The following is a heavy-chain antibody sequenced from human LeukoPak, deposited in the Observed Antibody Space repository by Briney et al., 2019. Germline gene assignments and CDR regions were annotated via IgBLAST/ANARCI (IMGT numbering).Heavy chain of an antibody. CDR1: AYTFTTYG. D-gene: IGHD5-18*01. Sequence: EASVKVPCKASAYTFTTYGISWVRQAPGQGLEWMGWINPYNGDTNYAQKLQGRVTITTDTSTSTAYMELRSLRSDDTAVYYCARVMHWDKVMARGRGMDVWGQGTTVTVSS. CDR3: ARVMHWDKVMARGRGMDV. CDR2: INPYNGDT. J-gene: IGHJ6*02. V-gene: IGHV1-18*01.